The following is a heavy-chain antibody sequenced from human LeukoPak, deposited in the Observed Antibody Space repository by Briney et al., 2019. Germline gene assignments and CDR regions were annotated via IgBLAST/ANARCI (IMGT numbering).Heavy chain of an antibody. V-gene: IGHV3-53*01. Sequence: GGSLSLTCAASGLTVSSHYMSWVRQAPRKGLEWVSVIYSDGTTYYADSVKGRFTVSRDNSENTLSLQMNNLRGEDTAVYYCATRGSVTSRSDFDYWGQGTLVTVSS. D-gene: IGHD2-21*02. J-gene: IGHJ4*02. CDR3: ATRGSVTSRSDFDY. CDR2: IYSDGTT. CDR1: GLTVSSHY.